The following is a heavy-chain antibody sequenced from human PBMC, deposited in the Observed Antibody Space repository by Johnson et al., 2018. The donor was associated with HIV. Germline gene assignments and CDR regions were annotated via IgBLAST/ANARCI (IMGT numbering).Heavy chain of an antibody. CDR2: INVDGREK. CDR3: AREDCSSTRCSDWDSAFDI. Sequence: EVQLVESGGGVVQPGRSLRLSCAASGFTFSDFRMSWVRQAPGRGLEWVANINVDGREKYYVDSVEGRFTISRDNAKNSLFLQMNSLRAGDTAVYYCAREDCSSTRCSDWDSAFDIGGQGTMVTVSS. J-gene: IGHJ3*02. D-gene: IGHD2-2*01. CDR1: GFTFSDFR. V-gene: IGHV3-7*01.